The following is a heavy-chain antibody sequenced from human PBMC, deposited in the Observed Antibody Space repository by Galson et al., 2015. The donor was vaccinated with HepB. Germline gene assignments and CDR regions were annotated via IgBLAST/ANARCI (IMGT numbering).Heavy chain of an antibody. CDR1: GFTFSSYS. V-gene: IGHV3-21*01. CDR3: ARDRPISLYYYYYGMDV. J-gene: IGHJ6*02. Sequence: SLRLSCAASGFTFSSYSMNWVRQAPGKGLEWVSSISSSSSYIYYADSVKGRFTISRDNAKNSLYLQMNSLRAEDTAVYYCARDRPISLYYYYYGMDVWGQGTTVTVSS. CDR2: ISSSSSYI. D-gene: IGHD2-2*02.